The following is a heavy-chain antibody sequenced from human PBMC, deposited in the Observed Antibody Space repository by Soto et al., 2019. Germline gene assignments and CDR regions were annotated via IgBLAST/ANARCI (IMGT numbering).Heavy chain of an antibody. J-gene: IGHJ6*02. CDR1: GFTFSSYG. Sequence: PGGSLRLSCAASGFTFSSYGMHWVRQAPGKGLEWVSSISSSSSCIYYADSVKGRFTISRDNAKNSLYLQMNSLRAEDTAVYYCARVVVAASGDSSSNDIDVWGQEATLTVS. V-gene: IGHV3-21*01. CDR3: ARVVVAASGDSSSNDIDV. CDR2: ISSSSSCI. D-gene: IGHD2-15*01.